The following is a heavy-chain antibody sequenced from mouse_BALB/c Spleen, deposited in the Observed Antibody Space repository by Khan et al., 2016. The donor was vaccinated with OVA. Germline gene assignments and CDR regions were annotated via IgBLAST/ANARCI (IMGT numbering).Heavy chain of an antibody. J-gene: IGHJ2*01. CDR1: GSPFSSYG. D-gene: IGHD1-1*01. V-gene: IGHV5-6*01. CDR3: ARQPGYYGSSFYLDN. Sequence: EVELVESGGDLVKPGGSLKLSCAAPGSPFSSYGMPWVRRTPEKRLEWVATISRGGSTTYYPDSVKGRSTISRDNANNTLYLQMSSLKSEDTAMYYCARQPGYYGSSFYLDNWGQGTTLTVSS. CDR2: ISRGGSTT.